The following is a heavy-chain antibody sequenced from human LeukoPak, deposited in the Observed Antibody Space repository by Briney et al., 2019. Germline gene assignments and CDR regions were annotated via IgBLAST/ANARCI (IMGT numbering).Heavy chain of an antibody. Sequence: SETLSLTSTVSGGSISCYYWSWIRQPPGKGRERIGYIYYSGSTNYHHYLKTRVTISVDTSKNQFSLKLSSVTAADTAVYYCARRRIYYYGSGSGGGTSYYYYHMDVWGKGATVTVSS. D-gene: IGHD3-10*01. CDR1: GGSISCYY. CDR3: ARRRIYYYGSGSGGGTSYYYYHMDV. J-gene: IGHJ6*03. CDR2: IYYSGST. V-gene: IGHV4-59*08.